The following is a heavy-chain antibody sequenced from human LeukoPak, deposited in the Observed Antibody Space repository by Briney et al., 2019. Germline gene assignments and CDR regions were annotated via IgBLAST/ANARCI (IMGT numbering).Heavy chain of an antibody. CDR3: ASRSGDSSGHLPRY. CDR1: GFTFSSYG. J-gene: IGHJ4*02. V-gene: IGHV3-30*03. CDR2: ISYDGSNK. D-gene: IGHD3-22*01. Sequence: GRSLLLSCDASGFTFSSYGVHGVRPAPGKGLEGVAVISYDGSNKYYADSVKGRFTISRDNSKDTLYLQMNSLRAEDTAVYYCASRSGDSSGHLPRYWGQGTLVTVSS.